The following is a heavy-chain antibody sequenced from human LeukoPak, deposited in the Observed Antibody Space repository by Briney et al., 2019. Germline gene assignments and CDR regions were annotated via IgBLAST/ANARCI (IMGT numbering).Heavy chain of an antibody. D-gene: IGHD2-15*01. CDR2: IYHSGST. Sequence: SETLSLTCAVSGGSISSSNWWSWVRQPPGKGLEWIGEIYHSGSTNYNPSLKSRVTISVDKSKNQFSLKLSSVTAADTAVYYCARSGPYCSGGSCYPIYYYYYYGMDVWGKGTTVTVSS. V-gene: IGHV4-4*02. CDR3: ARSGPYCSGGSCYPIYYYYYYGMDV. J-gene: IGHJ6*04. CDR1: GGSISSSNW.